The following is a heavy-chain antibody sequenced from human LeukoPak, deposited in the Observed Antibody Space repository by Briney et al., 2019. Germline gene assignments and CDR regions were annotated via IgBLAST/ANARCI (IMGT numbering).Heavy chain of an antibody. J-gene: IGHJ4*02. CDR3: ARLYERYPDY. Sequence: SETLSLTCTVSGGSISSSSYYWGWIRQPPGKGLEWIGSIYYSGSTYYNPSLKSRVTISVDTSKNQFSLKLSSVTAADTAVYYCARLYERYPDYWGQGTLVTVSS. CDR1: GGSISSSSYY. D-gene: IGHD3-3*01. V-gene: IGHV4-39*07. CDR2: IYYSGST.